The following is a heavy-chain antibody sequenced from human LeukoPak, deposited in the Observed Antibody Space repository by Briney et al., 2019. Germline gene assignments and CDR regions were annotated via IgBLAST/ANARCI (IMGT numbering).Heavy chain of an antibody. CDR3: ARYYCAGVCYYFQH. D-gene: IGHD2-21*02. Sequence: SETLSLNCTVSGGSISSYYWSWIRQPPGKGLEWIGYVYYSGSTNYNPSLKSRVTISVDTSKNQFSLKLSSVTAADTAVYYCARYYCAGVCYYFQHWGQGTLVTVSS. CDR2: VYYSGST. CDR1: GGSISSYY. V-gene: IGHV4-59*01. J-gene: IGHJ1*01.